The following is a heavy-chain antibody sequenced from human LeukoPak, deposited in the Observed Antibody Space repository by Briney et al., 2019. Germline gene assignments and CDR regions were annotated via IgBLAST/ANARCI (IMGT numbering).Heavy chain of an antibody. CDR2: SYYTGSP. J-gene: IGHJ4*02. D-gene: IGHD4-23*01. V-gene: IGHV4-59*08. CDR3: AGVRSTVGWRSFDY. Sequence: SETLSLTCTVSGSISNYCSWIRQPPGKRLEWIGHSYYTGSPHYNPSLKSRVTISVDTPKNQFSLKLSSVTAADTAVYYCAGVRSTVGWRSFDYWGQGTLVTVSS. CDR1: GSISNY.